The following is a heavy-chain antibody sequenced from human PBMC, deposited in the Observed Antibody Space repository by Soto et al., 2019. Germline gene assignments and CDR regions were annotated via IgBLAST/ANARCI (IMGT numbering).Heavy chain of an antibody. Sequence: PSETLSLTCTVSGGSISSSSYYWGWIRQPPGKGLEWIGSIYYSGSTYYNPSLKSRVTISVDTSKNQFSLKLSSVTAADTAVYYCARQGGGYGSSWAYYYYYGMDVWGQGTTVTVSS. J-gene: IGHJ6*02. D-gene: IGHD6-13*01. CDR3: ARQGGGYGSSWAYYYYYGMDV. CDR2: IYYSGST. V-gene: IGHV4-39*01. CDR1: GGSISSSSYY.